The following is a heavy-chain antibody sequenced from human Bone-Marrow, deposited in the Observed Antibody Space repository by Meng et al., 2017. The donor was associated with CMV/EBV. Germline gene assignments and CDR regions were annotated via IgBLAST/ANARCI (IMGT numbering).Heavy chain of an antibody. V-gene: IGHV1-18*01. Sequence: ASVKVSCKASGYTFTSYGISWVRQAPGQGLEWMGWISAYNGNTNYAQKLQGRVTMTTDTSTSTAHMELRSLRSDDTAVYYCARAQAGVGWFDPWGQGTLVTVSS. CDR3: ARAQAGVGWFDP. CDR2: ISAYNGNT. D-gene: IGHD6-19*01. CDR1: GYTFTSYG. J-gene: IGHJ5*02.